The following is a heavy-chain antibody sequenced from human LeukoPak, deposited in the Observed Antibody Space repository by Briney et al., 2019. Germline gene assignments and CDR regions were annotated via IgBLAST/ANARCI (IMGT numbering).Heavy chain of an antibody. J-gene: IGHJ6*02. CDR2: IYYSGST. CDR1: GGSISSYY. V-gene: IGHV4-59*01. CDR3: ARGTVPYYYYYGMDV. D-gene: IGHD4-17*01. Sequence: SGTLSLTCTVSGGSISSYYWGWIRQPPGKGLEWIGYIYYSGSTNYNPSLKSRVTISVDTSKNQFSLKLSSVTAADTAVYYCARGTVPYYYYYGMDVWGQGTTVTVSS.